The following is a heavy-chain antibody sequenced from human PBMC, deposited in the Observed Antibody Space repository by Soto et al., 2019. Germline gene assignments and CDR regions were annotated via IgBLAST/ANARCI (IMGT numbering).Heavy chain of an antibody. Sequence: QVQLVESGGGVVQPGRSLRLSCAASGFTFSSYAMHWVRQAPGKGLEWVAVISYDGSNKYYADSVKGRFTISRDNSKNTLYLQMNSLRAEDTAVYYCARDRYYDSSGYYPHDYWGQGTLVTFSA. V-gene: IGHV3-30-3*01. CDR3: ARDRYYDSSGYYPHDY. D-gene: IGHD3-22*01. CDR1: GFTFSSYA. CDR2: ISYDGSNK. J-gene: IGHJ4*02.